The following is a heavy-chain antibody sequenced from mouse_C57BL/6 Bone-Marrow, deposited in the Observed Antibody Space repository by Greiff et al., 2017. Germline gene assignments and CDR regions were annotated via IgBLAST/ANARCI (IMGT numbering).Heavy chain of an antibody. CDR1: GFSLSTFGMG. J-gene: IGHJ2*01. D-gene: IGHD2-4*01. CDR3: ARDDYDGVYFDY. Sequence: QVTLKESGPGILQPSQTLSLTCSFSGFSLSTFGMGVGWIRQPSGKGLEWLAHIWWDDDKYYNPALKSRPTISKDTSKNQVFRKIANVDTADTATYYCARDDYDGVYFDYWGPGTTLTVSS. V-gene: IGHV8-8*01. CDR2: IWWDDDK.